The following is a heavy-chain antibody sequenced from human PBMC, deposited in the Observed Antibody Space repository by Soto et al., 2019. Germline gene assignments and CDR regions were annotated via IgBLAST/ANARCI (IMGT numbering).Heavy chain of an antibody. CDR1: GFNVGAFA. Sequence: VQLLESGGDLVQPGGSLRLSCAASGFNVGAFAVNWVRQAPGKGLEWVSGISVSDAFIYYADSVRGRFSISRDASENILYLQRNCLRVDGTALYYCTRESVAGITGLDYWGPGTLVTVSS. CDR3: TRESVAGITGLDY. J-gene: IGHJ4*02. V-gene: IGHV3-23*01. D-gene: IGHD1-20*01. CDR2: ISVSDAFI.